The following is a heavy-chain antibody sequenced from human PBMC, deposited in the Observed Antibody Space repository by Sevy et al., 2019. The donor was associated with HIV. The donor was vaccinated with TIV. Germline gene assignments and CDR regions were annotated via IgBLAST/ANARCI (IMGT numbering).Heavy chain of an antibody. J-gene: IGHJ4*02. V-gene: IGHV3-7*01. CDR3: ARGPSGAAAGRFDS. Sequence: GESLKISCAASGFTFSSYWINWVRQAPGEGLEWVANINQGGNQKHYMDSVKGRLTISRDNAENAVYLQMNSLRVEDTAVYYCARGPSGAAAGRFDSWGQGTLVTVSS. CDR2: INQGGNQK. CDR1: GFTFSSYW. D-gene: IGHD6-13*01.